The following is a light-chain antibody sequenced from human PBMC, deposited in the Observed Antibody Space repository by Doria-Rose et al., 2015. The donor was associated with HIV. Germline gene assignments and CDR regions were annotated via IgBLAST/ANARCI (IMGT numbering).Light chain of an antibody. CDR1: QTVSTY. CDR3: QQTYSTPPLT. V-gene: IGKV1-39*01. Sequence: DRRLAQPPSSLPGSLGARVTITCRASQTVSTYLNWFQQEPGKAPKLLIYAAPQLQSGVPSRFSSSGSGTDFTLTISVLQTGDVASYYCQQTYSTPPLTFGQRTK. CDR2: AAP. J-gene: IGKJ2*01.